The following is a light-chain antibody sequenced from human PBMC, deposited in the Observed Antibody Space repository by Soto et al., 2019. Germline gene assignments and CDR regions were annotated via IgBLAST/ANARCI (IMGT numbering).Light chain of an antibody. J-gene: IGLJ3*02. Sequence: QSVLTQPPSVSGAPGQRVTISCTGSSSNIGAGYDIHWYQQLPGTAPKLLIYGTANRPSGVPDRFSGSKSGTSASLAITGVQAEDEADYYCQSYDSSLGAWVFGGGTKLTVL. CDR3: QSYDSSLGAWV. V-gene: IGLV1-40*01. CDR2: GTA. CDR1: SSNIGAGYD.